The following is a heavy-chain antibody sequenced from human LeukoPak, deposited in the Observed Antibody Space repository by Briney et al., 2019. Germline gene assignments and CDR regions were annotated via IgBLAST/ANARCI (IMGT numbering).Heavy chain of an antibody. J-gene: IGHJ5*02. D-gene: IGHD2-2*01. Sequence: GESLKISCKGSGYSFTSYWIGWVRQMPGKGLEWMGIIYPGDSDTRYSPSFQGQVTISADKSISTAYLQWNSLRASDTAMYYCARVGHRRSDTSCYFLGFDPWGQGTLVTVSS. CDR2: IYPGDSDT. CDR1: GYSFTSYW. V-gene: IGHV5-51*01. CDR3: ARVGHRRSDTSCYFLGFDP.